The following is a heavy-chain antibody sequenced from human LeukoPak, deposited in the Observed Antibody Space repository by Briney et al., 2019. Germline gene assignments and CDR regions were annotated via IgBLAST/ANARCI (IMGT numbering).Heavy chain of an antibody. V-gene: IGHV1-2*02. J-gene: IGHJ3*02. Sequence: GASVKVSCKASGYTFSVYWIHWIRQAPGQGPEWMGWIIPKTGGTNFAPKFQGRVTMTRDTSTSTAYMELSSLRSEDTAVYYCAQRPFKQWLFTRDDAFDIWGQGTMVTVSS. D-gene: IGHD6-19*01. CDR1: GYTFSVYW. CDR2: IIPKTGGT. CDR3: AQRPFKQWLFTRDDAFDI.